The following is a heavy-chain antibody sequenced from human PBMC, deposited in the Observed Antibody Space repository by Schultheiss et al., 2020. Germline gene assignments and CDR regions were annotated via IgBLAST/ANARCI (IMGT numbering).Heavy chain of an antibody. D-gene: IGHD2-21*02. CDR3: AKDPWHIVVVTAINY. V-gene: IGHV3-9*01. CDR1: GLTFSNYV. J-gene: IGHJ4*02. CDR2: ISWNSGGV. Sequence: GGSLRISGSASGLTFSNYVMHWVRQAPGKGLEWVSGISWNSGGVGYADSVKGRFTTSGDNAKSSLYLQMNSLRAEDTAVYYCAKDPWHIVVVTAINYWGQGTLVSGSS.